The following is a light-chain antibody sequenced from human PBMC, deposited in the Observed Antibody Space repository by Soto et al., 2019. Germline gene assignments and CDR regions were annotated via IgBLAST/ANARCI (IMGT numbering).Light chain of an antibody. CDR2: EVS. CDR1: SNNIGGYKY. Sequence: QSALTQPASVSVSLGQSITISCSGASNNIGGYKYVSWYQQHPGKAPKLIIYEVSNRPSGISNRFSGSKSGNTASLSISGLQAEDEADYYCSSYSSISTRVFGTGTKVTVL. J-gene: IGLJ1*01. V-gene: IGLV2-14*01. CDR3: SSYSSISTRV.